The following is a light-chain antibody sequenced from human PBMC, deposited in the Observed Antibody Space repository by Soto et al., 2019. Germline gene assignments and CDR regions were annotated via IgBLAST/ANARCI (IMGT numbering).Light chain of an antibody. Sequence: DIQMTQSPSSLSASVGDTVTITCQASRDISVYLNWYQQKPGKAPKLLVFDASNLQTGVPSRFSGSGSGTHFTFSISSLQTEDVATYYWQQYDNLPPYTFGQGTKLEI. V-gene: IGKV1-33*01. J-gene: IGKJ2*01. CDR3: QQYDNLPPYT. CDR1: RDISVY. CDR2: DAS.